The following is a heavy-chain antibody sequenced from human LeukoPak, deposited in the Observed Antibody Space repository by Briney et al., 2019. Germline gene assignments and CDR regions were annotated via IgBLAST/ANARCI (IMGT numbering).Heavy chain of an antibody. D-gene: IGHD3-10*01. J-gene: IGHJ4*02. CDR2: ISGSGGST. CDR1: GFTFSSYA. CDR3: AKRGYASGTYSLSSHVDY. V-gene: IGHV3-23*01. Sequence: GGSLRLSCAASGFTFSSYAMSWVRQAPGKGLEWVSAISGSGGSTYYADSVKGRFTISRDNSKNTLYLQMNSLRPEDTAVYYCAKRGYASGTYSLSSHVDYWGQGTLVTVSS.